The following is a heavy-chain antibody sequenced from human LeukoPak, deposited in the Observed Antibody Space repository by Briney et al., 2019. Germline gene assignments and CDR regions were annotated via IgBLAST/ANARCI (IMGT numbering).Heavy chain of an antibody. D-gene: IGHD3-22*01. J-gene: IGHJ1*01. CDR2: ISGSGGST. V-gene: IGHV3-23*01. CDR3: AKDRHYYDSSGYYYRLEYIQH. CDR1: GFTFSSYA. Sequence: GGSLRLSCAASGFTFSSYAMSWVRQAPGKGLEWVSAISGSGGSTYYADSVKGRFTISRDNSKNTLYLQMNSLRAEDTAVYYCAKDRHYYDSSGYYYRLEYIQHWGQGTLVTVSS.